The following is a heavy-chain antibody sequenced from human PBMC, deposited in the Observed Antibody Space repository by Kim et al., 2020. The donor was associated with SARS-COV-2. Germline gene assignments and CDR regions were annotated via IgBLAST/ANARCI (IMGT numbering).Heavy chain of an antibody. J-gene: IGHJ4*02. CDR2: INPSGGST. V-gene: IGHV1-46*01. CDR3: ARAGQTIVVVRTSLHY. Sequence: ASVKVSCKASGYTFTSYYMHWVRQAPGQGLEWMGIINPSGGSTSYAQKFQGRVTMTRDTSTSTVYMELSSLRSEDTAVYYCARAGQTIVVVRTSLHYWGQGTLVTVSS. CDR1: GYTFTSYY. D-gene: IGHD3-22*01.